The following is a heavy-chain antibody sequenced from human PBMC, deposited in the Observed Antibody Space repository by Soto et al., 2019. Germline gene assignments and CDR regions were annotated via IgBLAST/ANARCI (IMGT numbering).Heavy chain of an antibody. CDR2: INAGNGNT. V-gene: IGHV1-3*01. J-gene: IGHJ4*02. CDR1: GYTFTSYA. Sequence: ASVKVSCKASGYTFTSYAMHWVRQAPGQRLEWMGWINAGNGNTKYSQKFQGRVTITRDTSASTAYMELRSLRSDDTALYYCARNYYDSSGYYLTDYWGQGTLVTVSS. D-gene: IGHD3-22*01. CDR3: ARNYYDSSGYYLTDY.